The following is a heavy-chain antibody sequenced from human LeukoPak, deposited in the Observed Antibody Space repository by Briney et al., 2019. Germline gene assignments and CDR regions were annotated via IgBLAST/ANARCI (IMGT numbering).Heavy chain of an antibody. V-gene: IGHV4-59*12. D-gene: IGHD3-22*01. Sequence: PSETLSLTCTVSGGSISSYYWSWIRQPPGKGLEWIGYIYYSGSTSYNPSLKSRVTISVDTSKNQFSLKLSSVTAADTAVYYCARAVRKWLLLYAFDIWGQGTMVTVSS. CDR1: GGSISSYY. CDR3: ARAVRKWLLLYAFDI. CDR2: IYYSGST. J-gene: IGHJ3*02.